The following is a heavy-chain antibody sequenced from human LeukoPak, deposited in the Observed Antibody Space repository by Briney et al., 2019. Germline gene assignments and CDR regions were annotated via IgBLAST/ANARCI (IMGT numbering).Heavy chain of an antibody. CDR3: ARDCSSTSCWGFLDY. CDR2: TSAYNGNT. V-gene: IGHV1-18*01. Sequence: ASVKVSCKASGYTFTSYGISWVRQAPGQGLEWMGWTSAYNGNTNYAQKLQGRVTMTTDTSTSTAYMELRSLRSDDTAVYYCARDCSSTSCWGFLDYWGQGTLVTVSS. CDR1: GYTFTSYG. J-gene: IGHJ4*02. D-gene: IGHD2-2*01.